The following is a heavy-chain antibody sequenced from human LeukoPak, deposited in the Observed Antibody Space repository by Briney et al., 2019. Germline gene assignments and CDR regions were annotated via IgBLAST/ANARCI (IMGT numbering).Heavy chain of an antibody. D-gene: IGHD1-7*01. V-gene: IGHV3-7*01. CDR1: GFMFSRYW. CDR3: ARTTPYYYGMDV. J-gene: IGHJ6*02. CDR2: IKQDGSEK. Sequence: GGSLRLSCAASGFMFSRYWVTWVRQAPGKGLEWVANIKQDGSEKDYVSSVRGRFTISRDNAKNSLDLQMNGLRAEDTAVYYCARTTPYYYGMDVWGQGTTVTVSS.